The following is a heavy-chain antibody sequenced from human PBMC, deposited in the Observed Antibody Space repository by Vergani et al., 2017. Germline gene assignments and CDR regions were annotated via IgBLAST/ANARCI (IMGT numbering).Heavy chain of an antibody. CDR2: LYHSRST. Sequence: QVQLQESGPGLVKPSATLSLPSPVSFYSISPLSSLGGLRHPPVKELVCLGSLYHSRSTYYNPSLKSRVTIAVDTSKNQFSLKLSSVTAADTAVYYCARDRAVAGSVDYWGQGTLVTVSS. CDR1: FYSISPLSS. V-gene: IGHV4-38-2*02. CDR3: ARDRAVAGSVDY. J-gene: IGHJ4*02. D-gene: IGHD6-19*01.